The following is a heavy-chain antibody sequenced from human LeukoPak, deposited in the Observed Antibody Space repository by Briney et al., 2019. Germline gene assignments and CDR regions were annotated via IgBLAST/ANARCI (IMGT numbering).Heavy chain of an antibody. V-gene: IGHV3-23*01. CDR2: ISGSGGST. CDR3: AKKMNYYDSSGYYYYFDY. D-gene: IGHD3-22*01. J-gene: IGHJ4*02. CDR1: GFTFSSYA. Sequence: GGSLRLSCAASGFTFSSYAMSWVRQAPGKGLEWVSAISGSGGSTYYADSVKGRFTISRDNSKNTLYLQMNSLRAEDTAVYYCAKKMNYYDSSGYYYYFDYWGQGTLVTVSS.